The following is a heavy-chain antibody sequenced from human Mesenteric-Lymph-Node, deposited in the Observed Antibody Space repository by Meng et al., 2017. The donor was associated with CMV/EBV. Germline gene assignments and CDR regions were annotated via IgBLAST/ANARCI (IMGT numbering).Heavy chain of an antibody. D-gene: IGHD1-26*01. CDR3: SRVPEHILGPALGDY. Sequence: ASVLVSCWASGYTFTSYGFAWVRQAPGQGLQWMVRISDFDYKTNYAQTPQDRLYITTDTSTTTAYMELRSLTSDDTALYYCSRVPEHILGPALGDYWGQGTLVTVSS. CDR2: ISDFDYKT. CDR1: GYTFTSYG. V-gene: IGHV1-18*04. J-gene: IGHJ4*02.